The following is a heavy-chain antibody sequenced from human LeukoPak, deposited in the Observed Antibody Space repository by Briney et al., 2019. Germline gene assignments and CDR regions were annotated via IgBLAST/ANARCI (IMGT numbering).Heavy chain of an antibody. CDR1: GFTFSSYA. D-gene: IGHD5-18*01. V-gene: IGHV3-23*01. CDR3: AKVRTGCGGYTYGVDY. Sequence: GGSLRLSCAASGFTFSSYAMSWVRQAPGKGLEWVSLISGSGGSTYYADSVKGRFTISRDNSKNTLSLQINSLRAEGTAVFYCAKVRTGCGGYTYGVDYWGQGTLVTVSS. CDR2: ISGSGGST. J-gene: IGHJ4*02.